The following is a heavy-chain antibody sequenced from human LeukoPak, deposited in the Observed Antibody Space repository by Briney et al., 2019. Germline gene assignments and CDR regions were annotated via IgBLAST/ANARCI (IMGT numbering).Heavy chain of an antibody. J-gene: IGHJ6*02. V-gene: IGHV3-30*03. CDR3: ARDSTENSSSWFLDYGMDV. D-gene: IGHD6-13*01. CDR2: ISYDGSNK. Sequence: PGRSLRLSCAASGFTFSSYGMHWVRQAPGKGLEWVAVISYDGSNKYYADSVKGRFTISRDNSKNTLYLQMNSLRAEDTAVYYCARDSTENSSSWFLDYGMDVWGQGTTVTVSS. CDR1: GFTFSSYG.